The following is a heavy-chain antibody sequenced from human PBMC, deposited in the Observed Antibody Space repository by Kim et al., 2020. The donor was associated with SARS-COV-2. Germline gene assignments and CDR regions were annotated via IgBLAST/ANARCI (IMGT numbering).Heavy chain of an antibody. CDR3: ANLRTGKDFWSGYMSYSWYYFDY. CDR2: ISGSGGST. Sequence: GGSLRLSCAASGFTFSSYAMSWVRQAPGKGLEWVSAISGSGGSTYYADSVKGRFTISRDNSKNTLYLQMNSLRAEDTAVYYCANLRTGKDFWSGYMSYSWYYFDYWGQGTLVTVSS. CDR1: GFTFSSYA. D-gene: IGHD3-3*01. J-gene: IGHJ4*02. V-gene: IGHV3-23*01.